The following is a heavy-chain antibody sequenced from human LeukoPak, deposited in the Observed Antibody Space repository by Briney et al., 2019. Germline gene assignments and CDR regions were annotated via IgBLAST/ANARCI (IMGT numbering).Heavy chain of an antibody. V-gene: IGHV3-23*01. CDR2: ISGSGGST. D-gene: IGHD3-22*01. CDR1: GFTFSSYA. CDR3: AKEEGRGYYDSSGYYRPPYFDY. Sequence: GGSLRLSCAASGFTFSSYAMSWVRQAPGKGLEWVSAISGSGGSTYYADSVKGRFTISRDNSKNTLYLQMNSLRAEDTAVYYCAKEEGRGYYDSSGYYRPPYFDYWGQGTLVTVSS. J-gene: IGHJ4*02.